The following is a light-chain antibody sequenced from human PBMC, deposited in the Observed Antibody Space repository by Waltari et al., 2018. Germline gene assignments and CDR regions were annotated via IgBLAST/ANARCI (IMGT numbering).Light chain of an antibody. CDR3: HSRETFATRL. CDR2: GPD. V-gene: IGLV3-19*01. J-gene: IGLJ2*01. Sequence: SSDLTQDPSLSVALGQTVRITCHGDSLRRYYASWYQQRPGQAPILVLYGPDNRPSRIPDRFSGSTSGNTASLTSTGAQAEDEAYYYCHSRETFATRLFGGGTRLTV. CDR1: SLRRYY.